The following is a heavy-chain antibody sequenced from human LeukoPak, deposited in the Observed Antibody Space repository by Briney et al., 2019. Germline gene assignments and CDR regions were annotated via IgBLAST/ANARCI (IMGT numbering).Heavy chain of an antibody. CDR2: IKSKTDGGAT. V-gene: IGHV3-15*01. CDR3: TTGEMANLDY. CDR1: GFTFSNVW. Sequence: GGSLRLSCAASGFTFSNVWMSWVRQVPGKGLEWVGRIKSKTDGGATEFTAPVRSRFTISRDDAKNTLYLQMNSLKTEDTAVYYCTTGEMANLDYWGQGTLVTVSS. J-gene: IGHJ4*02. D-gene: IGHD5-24*01.